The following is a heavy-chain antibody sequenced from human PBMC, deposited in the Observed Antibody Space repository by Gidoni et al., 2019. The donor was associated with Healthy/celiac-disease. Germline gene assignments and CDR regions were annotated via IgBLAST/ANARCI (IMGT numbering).Heavy chain of an antibody. V-gene: IGHV3-33*01. CDR1: GFTFSSYG. D-gene: IGHD3-22*01. J-gene: IGHJ4*02. Sequence: QVQLVESGGGVVQPGRSLRLSWAASGFTFSSYGMHWVRQAPGKGLEWVAVIWYDGSNTYYADSVKGRFTISRDNSKNTLYLQMNSLRAEDTAVYYCARDGFDSSGYNSVYYFDYWGQGTLVTVSS. CDR3: ARDGFDSSGYNSVYYFDY. CDR2: IWYDGSNT.